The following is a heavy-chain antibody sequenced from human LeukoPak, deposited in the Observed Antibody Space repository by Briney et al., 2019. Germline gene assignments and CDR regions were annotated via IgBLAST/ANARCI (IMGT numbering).Heavy chain of an antibody. J-gene: IGHJ4*02. CDR3: ARGTEYSYGYFFDY. CDR2: INHSGST. V-gene: IGHV4-34*01. D-gene: IGHD5-18*01. CDR1: GGSFSGYY. Sequence: SETLSLTCAVYGGSFSGYYWSWIRQPPGKGLEWIGEINHSGSTNYNPSLKSRVTISVDTSKNQFSLKLSSVTAADTAVYYCARGTEYSYGYFFDYWGQGTLVTVSS.